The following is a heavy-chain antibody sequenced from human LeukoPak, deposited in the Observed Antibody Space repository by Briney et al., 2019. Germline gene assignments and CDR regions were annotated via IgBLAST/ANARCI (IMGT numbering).Heavy chain of an antibody. D-gene: IGHD1-26*01. CDR1: GFSFSTYN. Sequence: GESLRLSCAASGFSFSTYNMNWVRQAPGKGLEWVSSITTSSTYMYYADSVKGRFTISRDNAKNSLYLQMNSLRAEDTAVYYCARDPYSGSYGDYYYYMDVWGKGTTVTISS. V-gene: IGHV3-21*01. CDR2: ITTSSTYM. J-gene: IGHJ6*03. CDR3: ARDPYSGSYGDYYYYMDV.